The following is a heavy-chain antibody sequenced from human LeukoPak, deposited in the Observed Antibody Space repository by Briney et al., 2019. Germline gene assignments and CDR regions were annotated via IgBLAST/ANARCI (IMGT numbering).Heavy chain of an antibody. CDR2: IKQDGSEG. J-gene: IGHJ3*02. Sequence: GGSLRLSCAASGFTFSRYWMSWVRQAPGKGLEWVANIKQDGSEGYYVDSVKGRFTISRDNSENTLYLQMNSLRAEDTAVYYCARQGSGGRAFDIWGQGTMVTVSS. CDR3: ARQGSGGRAFDI. V-gene: IGHV3-7*02. CDR1: GFTFSRYW. D-gene: IGHD1-26*01.